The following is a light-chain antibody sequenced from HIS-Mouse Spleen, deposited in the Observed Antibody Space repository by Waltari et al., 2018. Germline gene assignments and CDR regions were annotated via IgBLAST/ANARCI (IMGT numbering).Light chain of an antibody. CDR1: QSVRTIY. Sequence: EIVLTPSPGTLSLSPGESATLPCRASQSVRTIYLAWYQQKPGQAPRLLIYGASSRATGIPDRFSGSGSGTDFTLTISRLEPEDFAVYYCQQYGSSPRTFGQGTKLEIK. CDR2: GAS. J-gene: IGKJ2*01. V-gene: IGKV3-20*01. CDR3: QQYGSSPRT.